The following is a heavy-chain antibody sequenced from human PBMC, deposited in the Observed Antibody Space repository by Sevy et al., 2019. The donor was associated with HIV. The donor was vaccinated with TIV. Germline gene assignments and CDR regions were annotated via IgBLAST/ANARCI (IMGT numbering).Heavy chain of an antibody. CDR1: GFTFSSYG. V-gene: IGHV3-30*02. J-gene: IGHJ6*02. CDR3: AKELPAADGMDV. D-gene: IGHD2-2*01. CDR2: IRYDGSSK. Sequence: GGSLRLSCAASGFTFSSYGIHWVRQAPGKGLEWVAFIRYDGSSKYYADSVKGRFTISRDNSKNTLYLQMNSLRAEDTAVYYCAKELPAADGMDVWGQGTTVTVSS.